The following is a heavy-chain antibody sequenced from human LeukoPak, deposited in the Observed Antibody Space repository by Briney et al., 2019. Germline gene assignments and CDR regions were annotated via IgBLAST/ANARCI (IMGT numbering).Heavy chain of an antibody. D-gene: IGHD3-22*01. J-gene: IGHJ4*02. Sequence: HGESLKISCKGSGYRFTSYWIGWVRQMPGKGLESMGIIYPGDSDTRYSPSFQGQVTISADKSISTAYLQWSSLKASDTAMYYCARPYDSSGYLKYWGQGTLVTVSS. CDR2: IYPGDSDT. CDR3: ARPYDSSGYLKY. CDR1: GYRFTSYW. V-gene: IGHV5-51*01.